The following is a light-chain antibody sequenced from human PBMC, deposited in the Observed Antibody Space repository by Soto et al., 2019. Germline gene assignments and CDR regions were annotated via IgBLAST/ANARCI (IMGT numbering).Light chain of an antibody. Sequence: EIVMTQSPATLSVSPGERATLSCRASQSVSSSLAWYQQKPGQAPRLLIYGASTRATGIPARFSGNGSGTEFTLTISSLQSEDFAVYYCQQYNNWWTFGQGTKVDIK. CDR1: QSVSSS. V-gene: IGKV3-15*01. J-gene: IGKJ1*01. CDR2: GAS. CDR3: QQYNNWWT.